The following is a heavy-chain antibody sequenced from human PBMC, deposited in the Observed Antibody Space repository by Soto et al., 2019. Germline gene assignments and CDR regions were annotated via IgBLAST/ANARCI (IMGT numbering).Heavy chain of an antibody. Sequence: GAAVKVSCKTSGYTFSDYGISWVRQAPGQGLEWMGWISAKNGNTNFAQKFRGRVTMITDTSTNTVYMELRNLRLDDTAVYYCARGTPEPPPDYWGQGSLVSVSS. CDR3: ARGTPEPPPDY. CDR1: GYTFSDYG. J-gene: IGHJ4*02. D-gene: IGHD2-15*01. V-gene: IGHV1-18*01. CDR2: ISAKNGNT.